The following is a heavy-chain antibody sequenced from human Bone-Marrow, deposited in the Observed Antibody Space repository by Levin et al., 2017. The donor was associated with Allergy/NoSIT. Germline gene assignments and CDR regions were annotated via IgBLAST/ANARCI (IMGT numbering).Heavy chain of an antibody. CDR3: ASVTLSFCVHAGCQSK. D-gene: IGHD6-19*01. J-gene: IGHJ4*02. V-gene: IGHV4-39*01. Sequence: PGGSLRLSCTVSGGSISGSGYYWAWIRQPPGKGLEWIGTLYSSGIPYSNPSLKSRVTMSVDTSKNQLSLKLSSVTAADTAVYYCASVTLSFCVHAGCQSKWGQGTLVTVSS. CDR1: GGSISGSGYY. CDR2: LYSSGIP.